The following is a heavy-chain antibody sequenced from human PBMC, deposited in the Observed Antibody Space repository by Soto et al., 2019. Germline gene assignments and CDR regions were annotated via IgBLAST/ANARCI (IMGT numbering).Heavy chain of an antibody. V-gene: IGHV1-3*01. CDR1: GYTFSDYS. J-gene: IGHJ6*03. CDR2: INAANGNT. D-gene: IGHD6-19*01. CDR3: ARVSAAVAYYSMDV. Sequence: ASVKVSCKASGYTFSDYSMHWVRQAPGERLEWMGWINAANGNTKYSQKFQGRVTITRDTSASTAYMDLSSPRSEDTAVYYCARVSAAVAYYSMDVWGKGTTVTVSS.